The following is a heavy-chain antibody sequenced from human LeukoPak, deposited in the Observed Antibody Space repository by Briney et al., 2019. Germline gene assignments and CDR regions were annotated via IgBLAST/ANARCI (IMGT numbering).Heavy chain of an antibody. CDR3: ARGDYYGSGSFYFDY. CDR2: ISVSGSST. CDR1: GFTFSSYA. Sequence: GGSLRLSCAASGFTFSSYAMSWVRQAPGKGLEWVSAISVSGSSTYYADSVKGRFAISRDNSKNMLYLQMNSLRAEDTATYYCARGDYYGSGSFYFDYWGQGTLVTVSS. V-gene: IGHV3-23*01. J-gene: IGHJ4*02. D-gene: IGHD3-10*01.